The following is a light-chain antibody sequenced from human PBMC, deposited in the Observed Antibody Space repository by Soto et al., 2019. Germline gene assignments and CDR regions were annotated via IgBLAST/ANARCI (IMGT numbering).Light chain of an antibody. Sequence: ESVLTQSPATLSLSPGERATLSCRASPSVSNSLAWYQHKPGQAPRLLIYDASNRATGVPTRFSGSGSGTDFTLTINRLEPEDFAVYYCQQYAGSPRTFGQGTKVDIK. CDR2: DAS. V-gene: IGKV3-11*01. CDR3: QQYAGSPRT. CDR1: PSVSNS. J-gene: IGKJ1*01.